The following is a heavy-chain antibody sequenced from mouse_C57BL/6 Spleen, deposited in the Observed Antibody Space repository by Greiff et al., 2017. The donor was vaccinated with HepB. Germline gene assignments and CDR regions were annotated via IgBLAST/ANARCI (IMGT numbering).Heavy chain of an antibody. CDR3: ARKGGDYGSTPFLFAY. D-gene: IGHD1-1*01. J-gene: IGHJ3*01. Sequence: QVQLQQSGPGLVQPSQSLSITCTVSGFSLTSYGVHWVRQSPGKGLEWLGVIWSGGSTDYNAAFISRLSISKDNSKSQVFFKMNSLQADDTAIYYCARKGGDYGSTPFLFAYWGQGTLVTVSA. CDR2: IWSGGST. CDR1: GFSLTSYG. V-gene: IGHV2-2*01.